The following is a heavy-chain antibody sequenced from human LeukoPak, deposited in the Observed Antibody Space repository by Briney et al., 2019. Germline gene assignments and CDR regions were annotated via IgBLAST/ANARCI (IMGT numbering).Heavy chain of an antibody. J-gene: IGHJ4*02. CDR2: ISSNGGST. CDR3: VRSAYGDPFDY. D-gene: IGHD4-17*01. Sequence: GGSLRLSCAASGFTFSSYAMHWVRQAPGKGLEYVSAISSNGGSTYYANSVKGRFTISRDNSKNTLYLQMGSLRAEDMAVYYCVRSAYGDPFDYWGQGTLVTVSS. CDR1: GFTFSSYA. V-gene: IGHV3-64*01.